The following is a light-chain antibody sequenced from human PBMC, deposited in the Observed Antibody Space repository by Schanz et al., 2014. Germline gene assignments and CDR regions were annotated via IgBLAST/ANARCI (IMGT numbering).Light chain of an antibody. CDR3: CSYGGTYSWV. CDR1: SSDVGNYNF. CDR2: EVS. J-gene: IGLJ3*02. V-gene: IGLV2-8*01. Sequence: QSALTQPPSASGSPGQSVTISCTGTSSDVGNYNFVSWYQHHPGKAPKLMIYEVSKRPSGVPDRFSGSKSGNTASLTVSGLQAEDEADYYCCSYGGTYSWVFGGGTKLTVL.